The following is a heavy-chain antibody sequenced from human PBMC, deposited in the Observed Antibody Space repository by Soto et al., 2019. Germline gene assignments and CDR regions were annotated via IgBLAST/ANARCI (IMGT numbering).Heavy chain of an antibody. CDR3: ARGDIVTGGWFDP. D-gene: IGHD2-15*01. Sequence: QVQLVQSGAEVKKPGASVKVSCKASGYTFTGYYMHWVRQAPGQGLEWMGWINPNSCGTNYAQKFQGWVTMTRDTSISTAYMEQSRLRSDDTAVYYCARGDIVTGGWFDPWGQGTLVTVSS. V-gene: IGHV1-2*04. J-gene: IGHJ5*02. CDR2: INPNSCGT. CDR1: GYTFTGYY.